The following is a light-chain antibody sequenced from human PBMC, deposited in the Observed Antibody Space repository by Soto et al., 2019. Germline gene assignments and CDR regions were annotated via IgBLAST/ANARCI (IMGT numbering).Light chain of an antibody. Sequence: EIVLTQSQATLSLSPGERATLFCSASLSFSGYLAWYPQKPGQTPRLLIYDASKRTTDIPARFSGWGSGTDFTLTIRSIEPEDFAVYYCQGRSNGSTVIMFGQETRLESK. CDR2: DAS. J-gene: IGKJ5*01. V-gene: IGKV3-11*01. CDR3: QGRSNGSTVIM. CDR1: LSFSGY.